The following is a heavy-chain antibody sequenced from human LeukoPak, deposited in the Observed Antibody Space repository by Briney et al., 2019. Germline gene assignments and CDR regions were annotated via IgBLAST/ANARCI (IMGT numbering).Heavy chain of an antibody. CDR3: ASLPSNYAFDV. CDR2: IYYSGIT. CDR1: GDSISSSNYY. V-gene: IGHV4-39*01. J-gene: IGHJ3*01. Sequence: SESLSLTCTVSGDSISSSNYYWGWIRQPPGKGLEWIASIYYSGITYYNPSLKSRVTISVDTPKNQFSLKLNSVTAADTAVYYCASLPSNYAFDVWGRGTIITASS.